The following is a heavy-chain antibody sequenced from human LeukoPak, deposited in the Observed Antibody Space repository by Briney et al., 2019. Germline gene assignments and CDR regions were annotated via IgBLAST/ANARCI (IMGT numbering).Heavy chain of an antibody. V-gene: IGHV3-30*18. CDR2: ISYDGSNK. Sequence: PGGSLRLSCAASGFTFSSYGMHWVRQAPGKGLEWVAVISYDGSNKYYADSVKGRFTISRDNSKNTLYLQMNSLRAEDTAVYYCAKGNWRYFDYWGQGTLVTVSS. D-gene: IGHD1-1*01. CDR3: AKGNWRYFDY. CDR1: GFTFSSYG. J-gene: IGHJ4*02.